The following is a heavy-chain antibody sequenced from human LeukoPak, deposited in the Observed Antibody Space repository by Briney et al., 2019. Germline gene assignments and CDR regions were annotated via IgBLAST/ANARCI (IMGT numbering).Heavy chain of an antibody. CDR2: IIPILGIA. J-gene: IGHJ5*02. D-gene: IGHD5-12*01. CDR3: ARAPNIVATIEGDWFDP. CDR1: GYTFTSYA. V-gene: IGHV1-69*04. Sequence: ASVKVSCKASGYTFTSYAISWVRQAPGQGLEWMGRIIPILGIANYAQKFQGRVTITADKSTSTAYMELSSLRSEDTAVYYCARAPNIVATIEGDWFDPWGQGTLVTVSS.